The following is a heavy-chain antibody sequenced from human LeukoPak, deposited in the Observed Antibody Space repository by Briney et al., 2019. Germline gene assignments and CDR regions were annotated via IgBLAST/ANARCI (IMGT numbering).Heavy chain of an antibody. CDR1: GFTFINYL. Sequence: GGSLRLSCVASGFTFINYLMSWVRQAPGKRLEWVGNIKQDGSEEKYVDSVKGRFTISRDNAENSVYLQMNSLRAEDTAVYYCARDWNGRHYDTWLWGQGTQVTVSS. CDR2: IKQDGSEE. J-gene: IGHJ4*02. D-gene: IGHD3-3*01. V-gene: IGHV3-7*01. CDR3: ARDWNGRHYDTWL.